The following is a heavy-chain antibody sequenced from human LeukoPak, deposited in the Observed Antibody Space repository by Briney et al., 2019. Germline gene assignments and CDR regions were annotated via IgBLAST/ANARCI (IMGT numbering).Heavy chain of an antibody. J-gene: IGHJ6*02. CDR2: ISSSGSTI. D-gene: IGHD6-19*01. CDR1: GFTFSSYA. Sequence: PGGSLRLFCAPSGFTFSSYAMSWVRQAPGKGLEWVSYISSSGSTIYYADSVKGRFTISRDNAKNSLYLQMNSLRAEDTAVYYCARDQSGWWTTLYYYYGMDVWGQGTTVTVSS. CDR3: ARDQSGWWTTLYYYYGMDV. V-gene: IGHV3-48*03.